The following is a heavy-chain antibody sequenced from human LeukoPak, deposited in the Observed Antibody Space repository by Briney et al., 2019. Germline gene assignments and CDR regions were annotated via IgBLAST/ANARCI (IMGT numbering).Heavy chain of an antibody. J-gene: IGHJ6*03. V-gene: IGHV1-18*04. CDR1: GYTFTGYY. CDR3: ARAVLRFLEWLLYPNYYYYMDV. D-gene: IGHD3-3*01. Sequence: GASVKVSCKASGYTFTGYYMHWVRQAPGQGLEWMGWISAYNGNTNYAQKLQGRVTMTTDTSTSTAYMELRSLRSDDTAVYYCARAVLRFLEWLLYPNYYYYMDVWGKGTTVTVSS. CDR2: ISAYNGNT.